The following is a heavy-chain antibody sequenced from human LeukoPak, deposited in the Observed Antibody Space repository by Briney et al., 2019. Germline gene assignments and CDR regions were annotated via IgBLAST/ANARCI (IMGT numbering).Heavy chain of an antibody. CDR1: GGTFSSYA. CDR2: IIPIFGTA. D-gene: IGHD6-19*01. Sequence: SVKVSCKASGGTFSSYAISRVRQAPGQGLEWMGRIIPIFGTANYAQKFQGRVTITTDESTSTAYMELSSLRSEDTAVYYCAREGGIAVAGFDYWGQGTLVTVSS. V-gene: IGHV1-69*05. J-gene: IGHJ4*02. CDR3: AREGGIAVAGFDY.